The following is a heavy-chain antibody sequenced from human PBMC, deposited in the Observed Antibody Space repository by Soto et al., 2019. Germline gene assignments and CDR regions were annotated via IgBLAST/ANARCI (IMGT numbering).Heavy chain of an antibody. Sequence: GASVKVFCKASGYTFTSYDINWVRQATGQGLEWMGWMNPNSGNTGYAQKFQGRVTMTRNTSISTAYMELSSLRSEDTAVYYCARGVGFWSGYSFKYWGQGTLVTVSS. CDR2: MNPNSGNT. D-gene: IGHD3-3*01. CDR1: GYTFTSYD. CDR3: ARGVGFWSGYSFKY. V-gene: IGHV1-8*01. J-gene: IGHJ4*02.